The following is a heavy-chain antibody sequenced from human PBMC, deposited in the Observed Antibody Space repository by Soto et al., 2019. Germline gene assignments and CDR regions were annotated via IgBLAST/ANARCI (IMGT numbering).Heavy chain of an antibody. Sequence: SETLSLTCTVSGGSISSYYWSWIRQPPGKGLEWIGYIYYSGSTNYNPSLKSRVTISVDTSKNQFSLKLTSVTPADTAVYYCARDLGTSNWFDPWGQGTLVTVSS. CDR2: IYYSGST. D-gene: IGHD1-26*01. CDR3: ARDLGTSNWFDP. J-gene: IGHJ5*02. CDR1: GGSISSYY. V-gene: IGHV4-59*01.